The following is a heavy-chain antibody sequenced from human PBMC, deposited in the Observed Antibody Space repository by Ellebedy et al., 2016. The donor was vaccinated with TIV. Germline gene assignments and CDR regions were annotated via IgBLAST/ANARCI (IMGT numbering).Heavy chain of an antibody. Sequence: GSLRLSCTVSGGSISSYYWSWIRQPAGKGLEWIGRIYTSGSTNYNPSLKSRVTMSVDTSKNQFSLKLSSVTAADTAVYYCARLGSCSSARCIPDSWGQGTLVIVSS. CDR3: ARLGSCSSARCIPDS. CDR1: GGSISSYY. CDR2: IYTSGST. D-gene: IGHD2-2*01. J-gene: IGHJ4*02. V-gene: IGHV4-4*07.